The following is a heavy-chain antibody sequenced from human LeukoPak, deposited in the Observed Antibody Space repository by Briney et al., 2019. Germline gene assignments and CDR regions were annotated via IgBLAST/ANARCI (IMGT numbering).Heavy chain of an antibody. V-gene: IGHV4-59*08. D-gene: IGHD2-2*01. CDR2: ISYSGTT. Sequence: SETLSLTCTVSGGSIRSYYWSWIRQPPGKGLEWIGYISYSGTTNYNPSLKSRVTISVDTSKNQFSLKLSSVTAADTAVYYCARTRDANAYYYYYGMDVWGQGTTVTVSS. CDR1: GGSIRSYY. J-gene: IGHJ6*02. CDR3: ARTRDANAYYYYYGMDV.